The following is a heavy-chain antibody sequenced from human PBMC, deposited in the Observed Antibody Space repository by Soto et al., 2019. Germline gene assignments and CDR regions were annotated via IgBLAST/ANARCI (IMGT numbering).Heavy chain of an antibody. CDR3: AKVLTYNYEIDAFDI. Sequence: EVQLLESGGGLVQPGGSLRLSCAASGFTFSSYAMNWVRQAPGKGLEWVSVISGSGGSTHYADSVKGRFTISRDNSKNTLYLQMNSLGAEDTAIYYCAKVLTYNYEIDAFDIWGQGTMVTVSS. CDR2: ISGSGGST. D-gene: IGHD3-22*01. J-gene: IGHJ3*02. CDR1: GFTFSSYA. V-gene: IGHV3-23*01.